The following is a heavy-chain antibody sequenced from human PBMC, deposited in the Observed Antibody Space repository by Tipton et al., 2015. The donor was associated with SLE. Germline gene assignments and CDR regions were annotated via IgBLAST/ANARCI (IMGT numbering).Heavy chain of an antibody. J-gene: IGHJ4*02. CDR2: IWYDGSNE. CDR3: ARDGAYGEGFFDY. V-gene: IGHV3-33*01. Sequence: SLRLSCAASGFTFSSYGMHWVRQAPGKGLEWGAIIWYDGSNEDYADSVKGRFTISRDNSKNTLYLQMNSLRVEDTAVYYCARDGAYGEGFFDYWGQGALVTVSS. CDR1: GFTFSSYG. D-gene: IGHD4-17*01.